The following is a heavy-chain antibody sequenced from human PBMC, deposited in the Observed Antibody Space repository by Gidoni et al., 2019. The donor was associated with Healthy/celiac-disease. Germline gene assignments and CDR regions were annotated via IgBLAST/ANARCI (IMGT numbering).Heavy chain of an antibody. J-gene: IGHJ4*02. CDR2: IYYSGST. D-gene: IGHD6-19*01. CDR3: ASRDIAVAGSNFDY. V-gene: IGHV4-39*01. Sequence: QLQLQESGPGLVKPSETLSLTCPVSGGSISSSSYYWGCSRQPPGKGLEWIGSIYYSGSTYYNPSLNSRVTISVDTSKNQFSLKLSSVTAADTAVYYCASRDIAVAGSNFDYWGQGTLVTVSS. CDR1: GGSISSSSYY.